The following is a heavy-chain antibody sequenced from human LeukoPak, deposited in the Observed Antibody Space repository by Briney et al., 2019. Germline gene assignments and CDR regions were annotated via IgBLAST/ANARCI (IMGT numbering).Heavy chain of an antibody. CDR1: GGSISSGGYY. CDR3: ARDSAVTGIDP. J-gene: IGHJ5*02. V-gene: IGHV4-30-2*01. D-gene: IGHD4-17*01. Sequence: SQTLSLTCTVSGGSISSGGYYWSWIRQHPGKGLEWIGYIYHSGSTYYNPSLKSRVTISVDRSKNQFSLKLSSVTAADTAVYYCARDSAVTGIDPWGQGTLVTVSS. CDR2: IYHSGST.